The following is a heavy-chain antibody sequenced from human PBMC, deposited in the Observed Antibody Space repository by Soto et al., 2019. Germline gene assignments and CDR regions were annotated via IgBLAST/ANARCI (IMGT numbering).Heavy chain of an antibody. J-gene: IGHJ4*02. V-gene: IGHV4-34*01. CDR3: ARGGRIQLWLLDY. CDR1: GGSFSGYY. Sequence: ETLSLTCAVYGGSFSGYYWSWIRQPPGKGLEWIGEINHSGSTNYNPSLKSRVTISVDTSKNQFSLKLSSVTAADTAVYYCARGGRIQLWLLDYWGQGTLVTVSS. CDR2: INHSGST. D-gene: IGHD5-18*01.